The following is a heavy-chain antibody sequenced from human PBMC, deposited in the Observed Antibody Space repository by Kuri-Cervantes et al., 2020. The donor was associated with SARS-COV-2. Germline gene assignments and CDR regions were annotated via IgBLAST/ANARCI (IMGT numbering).Heavy chain of an antibody. CDR2: IYYSGST. CDR1: GGSISSRSYY. D-gene: IGHD5-18*01. J-gene: IGHJ4*02. V-gene: IGHV4-39*01. CDR3: ASQVDTAMAFDY. Sequence: AGSLRLSCTASGGSISSRSYYWGWIRQPPGKGLEWIGSIYYSGSTYYNPSLKSRVTISVDTSKNQFSLKLSSVTAADTAVYYCASQVDTAMAFDYWGQGTLVTVSS.